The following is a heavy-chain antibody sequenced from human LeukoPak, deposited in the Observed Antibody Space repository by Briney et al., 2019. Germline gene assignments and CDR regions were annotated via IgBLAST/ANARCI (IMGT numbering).Heavy chain of an antibody. Sequence: GGSLRLSCAASGFTFSSYGMHWVRQAPGKGLEWVAVISYDGSNKYYADSVKGRFTISRDNSKNTLYLQMNSLRAEDTAVYYCARGIISGKHYWGQGTLVTVSS. CDR1: GFTFSSYG. J-gene: IGHJ4*02. CDR3: ARGIISGKHY. V-gene: IGHV3-30*03. CDR2: ISYDGSNK. D-gene: IGHD3-10*01.